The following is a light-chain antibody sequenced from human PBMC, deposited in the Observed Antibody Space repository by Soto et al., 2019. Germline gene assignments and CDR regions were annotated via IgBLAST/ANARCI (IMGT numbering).Light chain of an antibody. Sequence: PGESATLSFGASQSVGRNYLAWFQHKPGQAPRLVIYDASNRATGVPDRFSGSGSGTEFALTISGLQSEDFTVYFCQQYNTRPQTFGQGTKVDI. CDR2: DAS. V-gene: IGKV3D-15*01. J-gene: IGKJ1*01. CDR3: QQYNTRPQT. CDR1: QSVGRN.